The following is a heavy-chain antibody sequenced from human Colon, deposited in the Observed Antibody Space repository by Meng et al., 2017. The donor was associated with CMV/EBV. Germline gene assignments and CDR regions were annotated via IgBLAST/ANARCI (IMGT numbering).Heavy chain of an antibody. V-gene: IGHV3-23*03. Sequence: GESLKISCETSGFFFNNYPMSWVRQAPGKGLEWISVMYSAGYSTKYADSVKGRFTVSRDTSKKTLFLQMDGLRAEDTAVYFCARSLEPSSFYHYGMDVWGQGTTVTVSS. CDR1: GFFFNNYP. CDR2: MYSAGYST. CDR3: ARSLEPSSFYHYGMDV. D-gene: IGHD2-2*01. J-gene: IGHJ6*02.